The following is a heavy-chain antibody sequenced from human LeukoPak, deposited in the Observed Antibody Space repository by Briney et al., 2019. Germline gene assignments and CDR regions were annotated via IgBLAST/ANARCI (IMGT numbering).Heavy chain of an antibody. V-gene: IGHV3-33*01. D-gene: IGHD6-13*01. CDR3: AREPLAAAGTRYFDY. Sequence: GGSLRLSCAASGFTFSSYGMHWVRQAPGKGLEWVAVIWYDGSNKYYAGSVKGRFTISRDNSKNTLYLQMNGLRAEDTAVYYCAREPLAAAGTRYFDYWGQGTLVTVSS. J-gene: IGHJ4*02. CDR1: GFTFSSYG. CDR2: IWYDGSNK.